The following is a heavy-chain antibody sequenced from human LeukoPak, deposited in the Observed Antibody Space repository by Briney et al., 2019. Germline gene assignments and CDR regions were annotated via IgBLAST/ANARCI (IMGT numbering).Heavy chain of an antibody. J-gene: IGHJ1*01. CDR3: ARAPSEIGGYYPEYFRH. CDR1: GFTFSSYW. V-gene: IGHV3-74*01. D-gene: IGHD3-22*01. Sequence: AGGSLRLSCAASGFTFSSYWMHWVRQAPGKGLVWVSRIKSDGSTRYADPVKGRFTVSRDNAKNTVSLQMNSLRAEDTGVYYCARAPSEIGGYYPEYFRHWGQGTLVIVSS. CDR2: IKSDGST.